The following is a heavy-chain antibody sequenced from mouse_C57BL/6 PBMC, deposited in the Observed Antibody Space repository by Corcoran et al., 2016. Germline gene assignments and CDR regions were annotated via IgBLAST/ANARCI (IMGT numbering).Heavy chain of an antibody. CDR2: IYPGSGNT. CDR3: ARSHYYGSSIFDY. CDR1: GYSFTSYY. J-gene: IGHJ2*01. Sequence: QVQLQQSGPELVKPGASVKISCKASGYSFTSYYIHWVKQRPGQGLEWIGWIYPGSGNTKYNEKFKGKATLTADTSSSTAYMQLSSLTSEDSAVYYCARSHYYGSSIFDYWGQGTTLTVSS. V-gene: IGHV1-66*01. D-gene: IGHD1-1*01.